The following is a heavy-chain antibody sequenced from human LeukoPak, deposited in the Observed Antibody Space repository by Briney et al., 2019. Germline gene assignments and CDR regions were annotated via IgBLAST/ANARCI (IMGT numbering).Heavy chain of an antibody. CDR3: ASGDMEYFDY. J-gene: IGHJ4*02. Sequence: SETLSLTCTVSGGSISSSSYYWGWIRQPPGKGLEWIGSIYYSGSTYYNPSLKSRVTISVDTSKNQFSLKLSSVTAADTAVYYCASGDMEYFDYWGQGTLVTVSS. CDR2: IYYSGST. D-gene: IGHD2-15*01. CDR1: GGSISSSSYY. V-gene: IGHV4-39*01.